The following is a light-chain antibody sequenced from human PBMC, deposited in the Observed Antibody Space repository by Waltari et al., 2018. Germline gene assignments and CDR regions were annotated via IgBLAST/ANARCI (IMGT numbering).Light chain of an antibody. J-gene: IGLJ2*01. CDR3: QACDSTFGVV. CDR1: DSNIGAGYD. V-gene: IGLV1-40*01. Sequence: QSVLTQPPSVSGAPGPSVHISCTGSDSNIGAGYDVPWYQQLPGIAPRLIIFDNTHRASGVPDRFSGTKFGTSASLAINGLRAEDEADYYCQACDSTFGVVFGGGTKLTVL. CDR2: DNT.